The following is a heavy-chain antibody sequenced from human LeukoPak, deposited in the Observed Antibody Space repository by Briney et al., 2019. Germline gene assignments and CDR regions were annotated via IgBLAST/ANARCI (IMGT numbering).Heavy chain of an antibody. CDR1: GFSVSSNY. V-gene: IGHV4-30-4*02. D-gene: IGHD2-8*01. CDR3: AREMGY. J-gene: IGHJ4*02. Sequence: LRLSCAASGFSVSSNYMSWVRQPPGKGLEWIGYIHDSGSTYYNPSLKSRVTISVDTSKNQFSLKLSSVTAADTAVYYCAREMGYWGQGTLVTVSS. CDR2: IHDSGST.